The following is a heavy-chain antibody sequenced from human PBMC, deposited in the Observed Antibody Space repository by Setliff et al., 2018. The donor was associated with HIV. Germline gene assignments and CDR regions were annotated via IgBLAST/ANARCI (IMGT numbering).Heavy chain of an antibody. V-gene: IGHV1-69*13. CDR2: IIPIFGTV. CDR3: ARIPNHSSGFDY. CDR1: GGSFSSYS. Sequence: GASVKVSCKASGGSFSSYSISWVRQAPGQGLEWMGGIIPIFGTVNYAQRFQGRVTISADEPTSTAYMELSSLRSEDTAVYYCARIPNHSSGFDYWGQGTPVTVSS. D-gene: IGHD3-22*01. J-gene: IGHJ4*02.